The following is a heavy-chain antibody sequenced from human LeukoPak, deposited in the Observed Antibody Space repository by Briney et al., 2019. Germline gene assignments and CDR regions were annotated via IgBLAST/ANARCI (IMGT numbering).Heavy chain of an antibody. Sequence: KPSGTLSLTCGVSGGSISGTNWWSWVRPPPGQGLEWIGEISLAGQTNFNPSLNGRVTMSLDKSSNKLYLHLTSVTAADTATYFCSRESGPFCPFGYWGQGTLVIVSS. J-gene: IGHJ4*02. D-gene: IGHD1-26*01. CDR3: SRESGPFCPFGY. CDR1: GGSISGTNW. V-gene: IGHV4-4*02. CDR2: ISLAGQT.